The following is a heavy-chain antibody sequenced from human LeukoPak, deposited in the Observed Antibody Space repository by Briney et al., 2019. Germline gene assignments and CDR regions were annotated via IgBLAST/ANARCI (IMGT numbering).Heavy chain of an antibody. CDR2: INHSGST. J-gene: IGHJ5*02. D-gene: IGHD2-15*01. V-gene: IGHV4-34*01. Sequence: SETLSLTCAVYGGSFSGYYWSWIRQPPGKGLEWIGEINHSGSTNYNPSLKSRVTISVDTSKNRFSLKLSSVTAADTAVYYCARVPRRAVVAATPRWFDPWGQGTLVTVSS. CDR1: GGSFSGYY. CDR3: ARVPRRAVVAATPRWFDP.